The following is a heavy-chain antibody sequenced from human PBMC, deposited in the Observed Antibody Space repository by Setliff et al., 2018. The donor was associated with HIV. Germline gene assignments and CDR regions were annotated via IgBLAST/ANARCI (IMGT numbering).Heavy chain of an antibody. Sequence: SETLSLTCAVYGGSFSDYSWSWIRQPPGKGLEWIGEISYSGSTNYNPSFKSRVTMSVDTSKNQFSLRLTSVTAADTAVYYCAGYGDYPLPKLIYWGQGTLVTVSS. CDR1: GGSFSDYS. V-gene: IGHV4-34*01. CDR3: AGYGDYPLPKLIY. D-gene: IGHD4-17*01. CDR2: ISYSGST. J-gene: IGHJ4*02.